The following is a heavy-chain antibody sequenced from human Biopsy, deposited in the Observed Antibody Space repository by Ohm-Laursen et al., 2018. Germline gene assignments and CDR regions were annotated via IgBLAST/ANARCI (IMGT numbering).Heavy chain of an antibody. D-gene: IGHD6-13*01. CDR1: GFSFSSYG. CDR3: AKEETAYSSTSLDY. J-gene: IGHJ4*02. V-gene: IGHV3-30*18. Sequence: SLRLSCTASGFSFSSYGMQWVRQAPGKGLEWVAVISHDGSVKHYADSVKGRFTISRDNAKNTLFLQMNSLRAEDTAVYYCAKEETAYSSTSLDYWGQGTLVTVSS. CDR2: ISHDGSVK.